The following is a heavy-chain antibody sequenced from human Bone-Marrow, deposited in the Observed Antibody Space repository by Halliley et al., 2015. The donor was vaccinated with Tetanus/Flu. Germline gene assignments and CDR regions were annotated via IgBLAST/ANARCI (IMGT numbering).Heavy chain of an antibody. CDR2: INYGGSST. J-gene: IGHJ6*02. D-gene: IGHD3-10*01. V-gene: IGHV3-74*01. CDR3: ARYGTYYYAMDV. Sequence: WVAHINYGGSSTNYADSGRGRFTISRDDGKNTLYLQMNSLRDEDTGVYFCARYGTYYYAMDVWGQGTKVTVSS.